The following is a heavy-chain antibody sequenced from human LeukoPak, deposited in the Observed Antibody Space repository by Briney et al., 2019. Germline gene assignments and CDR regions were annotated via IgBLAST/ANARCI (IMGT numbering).Heavy chain of an antibody. CDR2: INHSGST. Sequence: PSETLSLTCAVYGGSFSGYYWSWIRQPPGKGREWIGEINHSGSTNYNPPLKSRVTISVDTSKNQFSLKLSSVTAADTAVYYCARGRDFWSGYYTGYYYYYMDVWGKGTTVTVSS. CDR3: ARGRDFWSGYYTGYYYYYMDV. J-gene: IGHJ6*03. D-gene: IGHD3-3*01. V-gene: IGHV4-34*01. CDR1: GGSFSGYY.